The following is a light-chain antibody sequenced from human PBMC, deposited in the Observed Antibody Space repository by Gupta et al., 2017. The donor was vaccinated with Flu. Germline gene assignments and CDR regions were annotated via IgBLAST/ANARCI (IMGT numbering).Light chain of an antibody. CDR2: DAS. CDR3: QQFNNWPFT. J-gene: IGKJ5*01. V-gene: IGKV3-15*01. Sequence: ELVMTQSPATLSVSQGEGATLSCRASQKVGVDLAWYQQKPGQPPRPLIYDASFRATGVPARFTASGSGTDFTLTISSLQSEDFAVYFCQQFNNWPFTFGQGTRLDIK. CDR1: QKVGVD.